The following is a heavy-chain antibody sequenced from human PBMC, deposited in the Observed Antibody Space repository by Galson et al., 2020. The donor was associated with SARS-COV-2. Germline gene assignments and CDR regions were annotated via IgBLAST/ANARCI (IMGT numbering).Heavy chain of an antibody. V-gene: IGHV3-30*01. CDR1: GFPFSTYA. Sequence: GGSLRLSCAASGFPFSTYAMHWVRQAPGKGLEWVAAISYDGSYKHDVDSLKGRFTISRDNSKNTLYLQMNSLRPEDTAVYYCASSPSIAGSGTRFSFQHWGQGTLVTVSS. CDR2: ISYDGSYK. J-gene: IGHJ1*01. CDR3: ASSPSIAGSGTRFSFQH. D-gene: IGHD6-6*01.